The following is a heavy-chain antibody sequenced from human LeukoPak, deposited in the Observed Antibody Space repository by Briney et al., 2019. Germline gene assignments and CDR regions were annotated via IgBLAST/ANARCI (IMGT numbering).Heavy chain of an antibody. J-gene: IGHJ4*02. Sequence: SQTLSLTCTVSGGSISSGGYYWSWIRQHPGKGLEWIGCIYYSGSTYYNPSLKSRVTISVDTTKNQFSLKLSSVTAADTAVYYCARGGWSSTDFDYWGQGTLVTVSS. CDR1: GGSISSGGYY. D-gene: IGHD2-2*01. V-gene: IGHV4-31*03. CDR2: IYYSGST. CDR3: ARGGWSSTDFDY.